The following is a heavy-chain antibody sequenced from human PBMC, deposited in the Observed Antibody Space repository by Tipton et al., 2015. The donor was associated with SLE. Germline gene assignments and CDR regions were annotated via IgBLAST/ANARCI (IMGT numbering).Heavy chain of an antibody. CDR2: ISGSGGST. CDR3: AKDRDWHDAFDMWPDGFDI. Sequence: GSLRLSCAASGFTFSSYAMSWVRQAPGKGLEWVSAISGSGGSTYYADSVKGRFTISRDNSKNTLYLQMNSPRAEDTAVYYCAKDRDWHDAFDMWPDGFDIWGQGTMVTVSS. CDR1: GFTFSSYA. D-gene: IGHD3-16*01. V-gene: IGHV3-23*01. J-gene: IGHJ3*02.